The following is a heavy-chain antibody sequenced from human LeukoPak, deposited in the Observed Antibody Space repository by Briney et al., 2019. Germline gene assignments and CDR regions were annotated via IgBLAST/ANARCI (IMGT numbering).Heavy chain of an antibody. Sequence: GSLRLSCAASGFTFSSYSMNWVRQAPGKGLEWVSSISSSSYIYYADSVKGRFTISRDNAKNSLYLQMNSLRAEDTAVYYCARDYSTVTTFFDYWGQGTLVTVSS. J-gene: IGHJ4*02. CDR1: GFTFSSYS. V-gene: IGHV3-21*01. CDR2: ISSSSYI. D-gene: IGHD4-17*01. CDR3: ARDYSTVTTFFDY.